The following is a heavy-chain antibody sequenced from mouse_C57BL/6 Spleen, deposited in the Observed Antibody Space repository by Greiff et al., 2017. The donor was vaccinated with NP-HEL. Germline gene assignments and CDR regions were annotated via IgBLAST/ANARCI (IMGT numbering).Heavy chain of an antibody. CDR3: ASGEYDYDVGY. CDR2: IDPSDSYT. V-gene: IGHV1-50*01. J-gene: IGHJ2*01. D-gene: IGHD2-4*01. Sequence: QVQLQQPGAELVKPGASVKLSCKASGYTFTSYWMQWVKQRPGQGLEWIGEIDPSDSYTNYNQKFKGKATLTVDTSSSTAYMQLSSLTSEDSAVYYCASGEYDYDVGYWGQGTTLTVSS. CDR1: GYTFTSYW.